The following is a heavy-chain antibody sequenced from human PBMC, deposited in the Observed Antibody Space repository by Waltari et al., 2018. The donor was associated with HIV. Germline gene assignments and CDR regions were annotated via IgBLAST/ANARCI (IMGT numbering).Heavy chain of an antibody. CDR2: ISGSGDGA. Sequence: EVRLLESGGGLVQPGGSQRLSCAASGFSFSNFAMTWVRRAPGKGVEWVSVISGSGDGANYAHSVEGRFTISRDNSKNTLYLQMNRLRAEDTAVYYCVRPVDSSGYYYGYWGHGTLVTVSS. V-gene: IGHV3-23*01. CDR3: VRPVDSSGYYYGY. D-gene: IGHD3-22*01. J-gene: IGHJ4*01. CDR1: GFSFSNFA.